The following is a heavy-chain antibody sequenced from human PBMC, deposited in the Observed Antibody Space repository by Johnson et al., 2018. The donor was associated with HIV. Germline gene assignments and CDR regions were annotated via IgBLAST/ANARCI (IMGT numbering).Heavy chain of an antibody. J-gene: IGHJ3*01. CDR2: ISYDGSNK. CDR1: GFTFSSYD. D-gene: IGHD3-16*01. CDR3: AKPPSMGADAFDV. V-gene: IGHV3-30*18. Sequence: QVQLVESGGGVVQPGRSLRVSCGASGFTFSSYDMHWVRQAPGKGLEWVAVISYDGSNKYYADSVKGRFKISRDNSKNTLYLQMNSLRAEDSALYYCAKPPSMGADAFDVWGQGTMVTVSS.